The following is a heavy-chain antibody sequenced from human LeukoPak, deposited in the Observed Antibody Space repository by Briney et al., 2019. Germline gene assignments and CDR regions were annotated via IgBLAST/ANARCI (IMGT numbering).Heavy chain of an antibody. J-gene: IGHJ3*02. CDR2: IYSNGNT. D-gene: IGHD1-26*01. CDR3: ARGLVGLTPHAGVFQI. Sequence: SETLSLTCIVSGGSFSSSYWSWIRQPPGKGLEWIAYIYSNGNTNSNPSLTSRVTIAVDTSQSRFSLKLSSVTAADTAVYYCARGLVGLTPHAGVFQIWGQGTKVTVSS. V-gene: IGHV4-59*01. CDR1: GGSFSSSY.